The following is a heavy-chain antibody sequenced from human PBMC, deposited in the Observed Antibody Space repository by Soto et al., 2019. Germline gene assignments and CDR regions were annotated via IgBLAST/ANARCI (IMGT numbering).Heavy chain of an antibody. J-gene: IGHJ6*02. Sequence: GGSLRLSCAASGFTFSGSAMHWVRQASGKGLEWVGRIRSKANSYATAYAASVKGRFTISRDDSKNTAYLQMNSLKTEDTAVYYCTSQATGYYYGMDVWGQGTTVTVSS. CDR1: GFTFSGSA. CDR2: IRSKANSYAT. V-gene: IGHV3-73*01. CDR3: TSQATGYYYGMDV.